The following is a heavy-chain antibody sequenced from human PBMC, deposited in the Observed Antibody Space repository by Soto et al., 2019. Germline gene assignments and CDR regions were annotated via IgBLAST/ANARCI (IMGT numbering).Heavy chain of an antibody. V-gene: IGHV1-69*08. D-gene: IGHD2-15*01. CDR3: ARDGLDCSGGSCYSFDY. CDR2: IIPILDVA. Sequence: QVQLVQSGDEVKEPGSSVKVSCKASGGTFSTYTLSWVRQAPGQGLEWMGRIIPILDVANYPQKFQGRVTITADKSTTTAYMELRSLRSEDTAVYYCARDGLDCSGGSCYSFDYWGQGTLVTVSS. J-gene: IGHJ4*02. CDR1: GGTFSTYT.